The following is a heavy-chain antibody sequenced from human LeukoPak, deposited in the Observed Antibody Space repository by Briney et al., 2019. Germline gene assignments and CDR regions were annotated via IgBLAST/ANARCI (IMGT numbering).Heavy chain of an antibody. CDR1: GDSVSSNSAS. CDR2: TYYRSKWNS. V-gene: IGHV6-1*01. Sequence: SQTLSLTCAISGDSVSSNSASWNWIRQSPSRGLEWLGRTYYRSKWNSDYAISVQSRITINPDTSKNQFSLHLKSVTPEDTAVYYRARDPETSYEWGPFDPWGQGTLVTVSS. D-gene: IGHD1-26*01. CDR3: ARDPETSYEWGPFDP. J-gene: IGHJ5*02.